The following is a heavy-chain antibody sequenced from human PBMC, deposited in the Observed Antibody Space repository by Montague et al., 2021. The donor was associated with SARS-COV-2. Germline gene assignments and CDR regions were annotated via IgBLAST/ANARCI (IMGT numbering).Heavy chain of an antibody. V-gene: IGHV1-2*04. CDR2: INPNSGGT. Sequence: SVKVSCKASGYTFTGHYIHWVRQAPGQELEWMGWINPNSGGTRYAQNFQDWVTMTRDPSISTAFMELTRLKSDDTAVYFCARAVTSSNYYNYYGLDVWGQGTTVTVSS. CDR1: GYTFTGHY. CDR3: ARAVTSSNYYNYYGLDV. D-gene: IGHD4-17*01. J-gene: IGHJ6*02.